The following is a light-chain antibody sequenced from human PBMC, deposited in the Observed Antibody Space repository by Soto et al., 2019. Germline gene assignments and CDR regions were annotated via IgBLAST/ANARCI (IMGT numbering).Light chain of an antibody. J-gene: IGKJ1*01. Sequence: HMTQSPSSLSASVGEKIIITCRASRDVGSDVSWYQQKPGQAPKLLIYAASNLYTGVPSRFSGSRSGTEFTLTISSLQPEDFASYYCLQDYADSWTFGQGTKVEIE. CDR3: LQDYADSWT. CDR2: AAS. CDR1: RDVGSD. V-gene: IGKV1-6*01.